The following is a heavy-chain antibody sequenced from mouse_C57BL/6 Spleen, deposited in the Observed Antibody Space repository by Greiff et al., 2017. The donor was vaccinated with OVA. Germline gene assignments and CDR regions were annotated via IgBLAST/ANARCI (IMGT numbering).Heavy chain of an antibody. CDR1: GYTFTDYN. V-gene: IGHV1-22*01. Sequence: VQLKESGPELVKPGASVKMSCKASGYTFTDYNMHWVKQSHGKSLEWIGYINPNNGGTSYNQKFKGKATLTVNKSSSTAYMELRSLTSEDSAVYYCARGYGSSYGGLFDYWGQGTTLTVSS. CDR3: ARGYGSSYGGLFDY. CDR2: INPNNGGT. J-gene: IGHJ2*01. D-gene: IGHD1-1*01.